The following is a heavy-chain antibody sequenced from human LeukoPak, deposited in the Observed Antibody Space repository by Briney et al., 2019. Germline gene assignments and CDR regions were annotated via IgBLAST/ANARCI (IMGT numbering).Heavy chain of an antibody. V-gene: IGHV3-30*18. J-gene: IGHJ4*02. CDR1: GFTFSSYG. CDR2: ISYDGSNK. CDR3: AKDLGRWLQFFHY. D-gene: IGHD5-24*01. Sequence: GRSLRLSCAASGFTFSSYGMHWVRQAPGKGLEWVAVISYDGSNKYYADSVKGRFTISRDNSKNTLYLPMNSLRAEDTAVYYCAKDLGRWLQFFHYWGQGTLVTVSS.